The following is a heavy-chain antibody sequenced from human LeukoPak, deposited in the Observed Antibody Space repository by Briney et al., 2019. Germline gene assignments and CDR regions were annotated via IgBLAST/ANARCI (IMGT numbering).Heavy chain of an antibody. J-gene: IGHJ4*02. CDR1: GYTFTTYD. D-gene: IGHD3-9*01. CDR3: AKNYDFLTGYAN. CDR2: VNPSSGVT. Sequence: ASVKVSCKAFGYTFTTYDINWVRQATGQGLEWMGWVNPSSGVTRYAQKFQGRVTMTRNTSISTAYMELSSLRSEDTAVYYCAKNYDFLTGYANWGQGTLVTVSS. V-gene: IGHV1-8*01.